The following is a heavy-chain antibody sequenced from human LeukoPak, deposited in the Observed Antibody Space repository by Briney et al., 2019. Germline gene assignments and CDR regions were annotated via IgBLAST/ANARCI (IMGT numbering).Heavy chain of an antibody. J-gene: IGHJ4*02. CDR2: VSAYNGNT. D-gene: IGHD3-10*01. V-gene: IGHV1-18*01. Sequence: ASVKVSFKASGYTLTSYGISWVRQAPGQRLGWMGWVSAYNGNTNYAQKLQGRVTMTTDTSTSTAYMELRSLRSDDTAVYYCARGLYLGSVLLWFGELFDYWGQGTLVTVSS. CDR1: GYTLTSYG. CDR3: ARGLYLGSVLLWFGELFDY.